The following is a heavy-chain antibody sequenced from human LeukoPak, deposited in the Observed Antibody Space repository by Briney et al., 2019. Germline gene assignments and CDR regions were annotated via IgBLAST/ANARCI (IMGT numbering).Heavy chain of an antibody. V-gene: IGHV3-23*01. D-gene: IGHD3-9*01. J-gene: IGHJ4*02. CDR3: AKERENYDILTGYLD. CDR2: ISGSGGST. Sequence: GASLRLSCAASGFTFSSYAMGWVRQAPGKGLEWVSAISGSGGSTYYADSVKGRFTISRDNSKNTLYLQMNSLRAEDTAVYYCAKERENYDILTGYLDWGQGTLVTVSS. CDR1: GFTFSSYA.